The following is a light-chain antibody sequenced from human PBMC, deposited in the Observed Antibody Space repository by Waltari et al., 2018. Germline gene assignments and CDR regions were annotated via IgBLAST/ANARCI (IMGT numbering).Light chain of an antibody. J-gene: IGKJ1*01. Sequence: EMALTQSPGTLSVTPGERATLSCRASQIVISRYLAWYQQKPGQAPRLLIFDASSRATGIPDRFTGSGSGTDFSLTISSVEPEDSAVYYCHGYGSSPTWTFGQGTKVEIK. CDR3: HGYGSSPTWT. V-gene: IGKV3-20*01. CDR2: DAS. CDR1: QIVISRY.